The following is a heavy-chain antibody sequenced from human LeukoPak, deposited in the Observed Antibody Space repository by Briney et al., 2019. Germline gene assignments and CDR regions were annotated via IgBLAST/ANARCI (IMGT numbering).Heavy chain of an antibody. J-gene: IGHJ5*02. CDR1: GFTFNDYA. CDR3: ARGRGPYGWFDP. Sequence: GRSLRLSCAASGFTFNDYAMQWVRQPPGKGLEWVSGISWNSGSIGYADSVKGRFTISRDNAKNSLYLQMNSLRVEDTAVYYCARGRGPYGWFDPWGQGTLVTVSS. V-gene: IGHV3-9*01. CDR2: ISWNSGSI. D-gene: IGHD3-10*01.